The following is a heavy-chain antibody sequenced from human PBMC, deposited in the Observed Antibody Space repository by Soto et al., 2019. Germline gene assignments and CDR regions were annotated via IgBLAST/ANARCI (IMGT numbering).Heavy chain of an antibody. J-gene: IGHJ4*02. CDR2: IYPGDSDT. CDR3: ATGGYCTTTSCYNFSDY. CDR1: GYSFATYW. V-gene: IGHV5-51*01. Sequence: GESLKISCKGSGYSFATYWIGWVRQMPGKGLEWMGIIYPGDSDTRYSPSFQGQVTISADKSINTAYLQWSSLKASDTAMYYCATGGYCTTTSCYNFSDYWGQGSLVTVSS. D-gene: IGHD2-2*02.